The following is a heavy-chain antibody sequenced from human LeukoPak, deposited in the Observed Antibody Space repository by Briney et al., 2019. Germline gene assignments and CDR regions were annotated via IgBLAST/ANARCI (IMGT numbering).Heavy chain of an antibody. Sequence: PSQTLSLTCTVSGGSISSGSYYWSWIRQPAGKGLEWIGRIYTSGGTNYNPSLKSRVTISVDTSKNQFSLKLSSVTAADTAVYYCARGVGYSSSPDFDYWGQGTLVTVSS. CDR1: GGSISSGSYY. V-gene: IGHV4-61*02. CDR3: ARGVGYSSSPDFDY. J-gene: IGHJ4*02. CDR2: IYTSGGT. D-gene: IGHD6-6*01.